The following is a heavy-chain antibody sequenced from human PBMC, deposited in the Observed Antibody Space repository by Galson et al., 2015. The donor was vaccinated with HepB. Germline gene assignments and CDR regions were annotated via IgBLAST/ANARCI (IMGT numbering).Heavy chain of an antibody. Sequence: SETLSLTCTVSGVSITSFFWNWIRQSPEKGLEWIGYAHYSGTTKYTPSLQSRVTMSVDTSMNLVALRLTSVTAADAAVYYCARWAIDLSAFDVWGRGAMVTVSS. D-gene: IGHD3-9*01. CDR1: GVSITSFF. CDR2: AHYSGTT. V-gene: IGHV4-59*01. CDR3: ARWAIDLSAFDV. J-gene: IGHJ3*01.